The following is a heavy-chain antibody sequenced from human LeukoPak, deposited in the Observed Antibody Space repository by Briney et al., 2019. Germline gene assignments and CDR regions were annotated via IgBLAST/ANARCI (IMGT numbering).Heavy chain of an antibody. CDR1: GFTFGSYE. V-gene: IGHV3-21*01. D-gene: IGHD2-2*01. J-gene: IGHJ4*02. CDR2: ISSSSSYI. CDR3: ARDRSDIVVVPAATGGDPIDY. Sequence: GGSLRLSCAASGFTFGSYEMNWVRQAPGKGLEWVSSISSSSSYIYYADSVKGRFTISRDNAKNSLYLQMNSLRAEDTAVYYCARDRSDIVVVPAATGGDPIDYWGQGTLVTVSS.